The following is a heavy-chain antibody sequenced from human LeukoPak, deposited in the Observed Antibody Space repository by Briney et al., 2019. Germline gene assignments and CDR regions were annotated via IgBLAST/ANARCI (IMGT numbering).Heavy chain of an antibody. CDR1: GFTFDDYA. D-gene: IGHD4-17*01. CDR2: ISWNSGSI. V-gene: IGHV3-9*03. J-gene: IGHJ4*02. CDR3: ARDRDDYGDYVKFDY. Sequence: GGSLRLSCAASGFTFDDYAMHWVRQAPGKGLEWVSGISWNSGSIGYADSVKGRFTISRDNAKNSLYLQMNSLRAEDMALYYCARDRDDYGDYVKFDYWGQGTLVTVSS.